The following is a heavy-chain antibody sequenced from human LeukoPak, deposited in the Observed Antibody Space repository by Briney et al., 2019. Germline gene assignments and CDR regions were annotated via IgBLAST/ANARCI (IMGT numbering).Heavy chain of an antibody. CDR2: INSDGSST. J-gene: IGHJ6*02. D-gene: IGHD6-19*01. CDR1: GFTFSSYW. V-gene: IGHV3-74*01. CDR3: ARGSGYSSGWIYGMDV. Sequence: GGSLRLSCAVSGFTFSSYWMHWVRQAAGKGRVWVSRINSDGSSTSYADSVKGRFTISRDNAKNTLYLQMNSLRAEDTAVYYCARGSGYSSGWIYGMDVWGQGTTVTVSS.